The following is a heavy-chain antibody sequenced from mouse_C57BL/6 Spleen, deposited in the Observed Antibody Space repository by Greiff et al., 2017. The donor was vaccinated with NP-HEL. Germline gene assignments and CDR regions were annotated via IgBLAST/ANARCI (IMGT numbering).Heavy chain of an antibody. CDR3: AKLTGTGDAMDY. V-gene: IGHV5-17*01. Sequence: EVQLVESGGGLVKPGGSLKLSCAASGFTFSDYGMHWVRQAPEKGLEWVAYISSGSSTIYSAYTVKGRFPISRDNAKNTLFLQMTSLRSEDTAMYYCAKLTGTGDAMDYWGQGTSVTVSS. D-gene: IGHD4-1*01. J-gene: IGHJ4*01. CDR1: GFTFSDYG. CDR2: ISSGSSTI.